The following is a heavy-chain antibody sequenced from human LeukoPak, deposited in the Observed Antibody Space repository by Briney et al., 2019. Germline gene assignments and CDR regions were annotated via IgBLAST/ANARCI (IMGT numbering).Heavy chain of an antibody. V-gene: IGHV3-48*03. Sequence: GGFMILSCASSGCTFSSHEMNWVRQAAGKVLELISHITTSGSKTYYADFVKGRFTISRDNANSSQYQQINSMRAEDTADYYCGRYLNFRGQENLVSVSS. CDR3: GRYLNF. D-gene: IGHD3-10*01. J-gene: IGHJ4*02. CDR2: ITTSGSKT. CDR1: GCTFSSHE.